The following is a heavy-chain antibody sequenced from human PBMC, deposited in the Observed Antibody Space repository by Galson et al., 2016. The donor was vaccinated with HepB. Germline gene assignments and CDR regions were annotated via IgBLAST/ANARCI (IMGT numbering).Heavy chain of an antibody. CDR1: GDSVSTNTAT. CDR2: TYYRTKWYN. J-gene: IGHJ4*02. V-gene: IGHV6-1*01. Sequence: CAISGDSVSTNTATWNWIRQSPSRGLEWLGRTYYRTKWYNDYAVSVKSRLAINSDTSKNQFSLHLNSVTPEATAVYYCARAKGGTPWYFDFWGQGILVTVSS. D-gene: IGHD3-16*01. CDR3: ARAKGGTPWYFDF.